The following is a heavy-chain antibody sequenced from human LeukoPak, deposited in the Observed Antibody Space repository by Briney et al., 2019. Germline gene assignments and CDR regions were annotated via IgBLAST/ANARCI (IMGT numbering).Heavy chain of an antibody. CDR2: ISAYNGNT. J-gene: IGHJ6*02. D-gene: IGHD4-17*01. Sequence: ASVKVSCKASGYTFTSYGISWVRQAPGQGLEWMGWISAYNGNTNYAQKLQGRVTMTTDTSTSTAYMELRSLRSEDTAVYYCAAGHYGDYVHYYYGMDVWGQGTTVTVSS. CDR1: GYTFTSYG. CDR3: AAGHYGDYVHYYYGMDV. V-gene: IGHV1-18*01.